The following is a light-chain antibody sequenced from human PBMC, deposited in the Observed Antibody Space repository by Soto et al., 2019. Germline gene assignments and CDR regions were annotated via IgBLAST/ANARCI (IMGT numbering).Light chain of an antibody. CDR3: QHYNTYPWT. CDR2: DAS. V-gene: IGKV3-15*01. CDR1: QSVSSN. J-gene: IGKJ1*01. Sequence: EIVMTQSPATLSVSPVEIATLSVMASQSVSSNLAWYQQKPGQAPRLLIYDASTRATGIPARFSGSGSGTEFTLTISSLQPGDFATYYCQHYNTYPWTFGHGTKVDIK.